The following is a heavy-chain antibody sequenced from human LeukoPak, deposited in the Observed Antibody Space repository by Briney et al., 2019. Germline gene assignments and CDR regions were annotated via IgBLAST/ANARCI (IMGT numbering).Heavy chain of an antibody. Sequence: ASVKVSCKASGYTFTVYYMHWVRQAPGQGLEWMGWINPNSGGTNYAQKFQGRVTMTRDTSISTAYMELSRLRSDDTAVYYCARFGYCSSTSCYIGWFDPWGQGTLVTVSS. CDR3: ARFGYCSSTSCYIGWFDP. CDR2: INPNSGGT. J-gene: IGHJ5*02. V-gene: IGHV1-2*02. CDR1: GYTFTVYY. D-gene: IGHD2-2*03.